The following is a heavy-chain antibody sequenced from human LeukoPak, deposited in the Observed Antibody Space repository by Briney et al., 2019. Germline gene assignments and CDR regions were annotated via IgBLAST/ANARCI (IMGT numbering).Heavy chain of an antibody. Sequence: PSETLSLTCTVSGDSFSSGDYYWSWIRQPAGKGLVWIGRISSSGSTNCNPSLKSRVTISVDTSKNQFSLELSSATAADTAVYYCATYRASGSGRGYWGQGTLVTVSS. CDR2: ISSSGST. J-gene: IGHJ4*02. V-gene: IGHV4-61*10. CDR3: ATYRASGSGRGY. D-gene: IGHD3-10*01. CDR1: GDSFSSGDYY.